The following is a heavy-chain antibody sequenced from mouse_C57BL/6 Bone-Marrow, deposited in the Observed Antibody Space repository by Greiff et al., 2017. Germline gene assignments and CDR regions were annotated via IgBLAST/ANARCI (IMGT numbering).Heavy chain of an antibody. D-gene: IGHD1-1*01. J-gene: IGHJ2*01. Sequence: EVQRVESGPGLVKPSQSLSLTCSVTGYSITSGYYWNWLRQFPGNKLEWMGYISYDGSNNYNPSLKNRISITRDTSKNQFFLKLNSVTTEDTATYYCAREGYGSFFDYWGQGTTLTVSS. V-gene: IGHV3-6*01. CDR1: GYSITSGYY. CDR3: AREGYGSFFDY. CDR2: ISYDGSN.